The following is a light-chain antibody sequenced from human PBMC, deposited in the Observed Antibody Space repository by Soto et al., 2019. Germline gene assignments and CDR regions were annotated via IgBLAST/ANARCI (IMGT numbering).Light chain of an antibody. J-gene: IGKJ5*01. Sequence: EIVLTQSPATLSLSPGERATLSCRASQSVSSYLAWYQQKPGRAPRLLIYDAYNRATGSPARFSGSGSGTDVTLTISSLGPEDYAVYYCQQRSNWPPITFGQGTKLEIK. CDR2: DAY. CDR3: QQRSNWPPIT. CDR1: QSVSSY. V-gene: IGKV3-11*01.